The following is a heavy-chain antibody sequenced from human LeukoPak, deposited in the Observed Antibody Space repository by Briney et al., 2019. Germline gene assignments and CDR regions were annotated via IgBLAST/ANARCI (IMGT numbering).Heavy chain of an antibody. CDR3: AKDFSVYFHDCRVLDY. CDR2: IRYDGINK. V-gene: IGHV3-30*02. D-gene: IGHD3-22*01. Sequence: GGSLRLSCAGSGFTFSSYGMHWVRQAPGKGLEWVAFIRYDGINKYYAYSVKGRFTVSRDNSKNTLYLQMNNLRAEDTAVYYCAKDFSVYFHDCRVLDYWGQGTLVTVSS. J-gene: IGHJ4*02. CDR1: GFTFSSYG.